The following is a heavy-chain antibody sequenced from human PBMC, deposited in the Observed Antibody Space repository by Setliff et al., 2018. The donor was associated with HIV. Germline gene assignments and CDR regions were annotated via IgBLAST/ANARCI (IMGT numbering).Heavy chain of an antibody. V-gene: IGHV4-59*11. Sequence: SETLSLTCTVSGGSISTHYWSWIRQPPGKGLEWIGTVYYDASTIYTPSLNSRVTISVDTSKNQFSLKLSSVTAADTAVYYCARELLRSWDGSENSYKPYYFDYWGQGTLVTVSS. CDR3: ARELLRSWDGSENSYKPYYFDY. CDR1: GGSISTHY. D-gene: IGHD3-10*01. J-gene: IGHJ4*02. CDR2: VYYDAST.